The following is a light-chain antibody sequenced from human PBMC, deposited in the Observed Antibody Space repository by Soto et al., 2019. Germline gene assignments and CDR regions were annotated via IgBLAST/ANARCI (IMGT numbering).Light chain of an antibody. V-gene: IGKV1-27*01. CDR2: AAS. Sequence: DIQMTQSPSSLSASVGYIVTITCRSSQGISNYLAWYQQKPGKVPKLLIYAASTLQSGVPSRFSGSGSGTAFTLTISSLQPEDVATYYCQKYNSAPVYFGPGTKVDIK. CDR1: QGISNY. CDR3: QKYNSAPVY. J-gene: IGKJ3*01.